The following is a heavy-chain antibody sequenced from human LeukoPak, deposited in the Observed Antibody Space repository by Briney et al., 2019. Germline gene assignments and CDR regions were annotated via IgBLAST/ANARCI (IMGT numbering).Heavy chain of an antibody. D-gene: IGHD2-2*01. V-gene: IGHV4-59*01. CDR1: GVSISNYY. Sequence: SETLSLTCAVSGVSISNYYWSWIRQPPGKGLEWIGYINYSGSTKYNPSLKSRVTISVDTSKNHFSLKLSSVTAADTAVYYCARPYCSSTSCSYAFDIWGQGTMVTVSS. CDR3: ARPYCSSTSCSYAFDI. CDR2: INYSGST. J-gene: IGHJ3*02.